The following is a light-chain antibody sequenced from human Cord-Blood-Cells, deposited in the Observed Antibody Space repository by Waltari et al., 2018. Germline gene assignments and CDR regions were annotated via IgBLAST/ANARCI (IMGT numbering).Light chain of an antibody. CDR2: EGS. V-gene: IGLV2-23*01. J-gene: IGLJ2*01. CDR3: CSYAGSSTL. Sequence: QSALTHPASVSVSPGQASTISRTGTSSDVGSYNLVSWYHQHPGKAPKLMIYEGSKRPSGVSNRFSGSKSGNTASLTISGLQAEDEADYYCCSYAGSSTLFGGGTKLTVL. CDR1: SSDVGSYNL.